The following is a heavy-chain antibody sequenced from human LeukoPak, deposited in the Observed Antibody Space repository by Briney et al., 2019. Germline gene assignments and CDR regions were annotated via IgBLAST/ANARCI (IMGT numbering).Heavy chain of an antibody. CDR3: VKDSIGRELAYFDY. V-gene: IGHV3-23*01. D-gene: IGHD1-26*01. Sequence: GGSLRLSCAASGFTFSNYAMSWVRQAPGKGLEWGSGISGSGGSTYYADSVKGRFTISRDNSKNTLYLQMNSLRAEDTAVYYCVKDSIGRELAYFDYWGQGTLVTVSS. J-gene: IGHJ4*02. CDR1: GFTFSNYA. CDR2: ISGSGGST.